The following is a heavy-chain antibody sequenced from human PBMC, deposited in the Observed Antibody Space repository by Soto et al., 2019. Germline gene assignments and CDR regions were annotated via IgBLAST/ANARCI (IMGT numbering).Heavy chain of an antibody. CDR2: INAGNGNT. CDR1: GYTFTSYS. J-gene: IGHJ3*02. CDR3: ARPNVLLWFGEPHAFDI. D-gene: IGHD3-10*01. V-gene: IGHV1-3*01. Sequence: ASVKVSCTASGYTFTSYSMHWVLQAPVQRLEWMGWINAGNGNTKYSQKFQGRVTITRDTSASTAYMELSSLRSEDTAVYYCARPNVLLWFGEPHAFDIWGQGTMVTV.